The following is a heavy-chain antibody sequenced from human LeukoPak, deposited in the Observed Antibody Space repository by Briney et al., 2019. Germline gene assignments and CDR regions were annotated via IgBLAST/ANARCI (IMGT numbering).Heavy chain of an antibody. CDR1: GFTFANHA. D-gene: IGHD3-9*01. CDR3: VKSNAFDWLSHDY. CDR2: LSGSGEST. V-gene: IGHV3-23*01. J-gene: IGHJ4*02. Sequence: PGEPLRLSCAASGFTFANHAMSWVRQAPGKRPEWLSSLSGSGESTYYADFVKGRFTISRDNSKNILYLQVDSLRVEDTALYSCVKSNAFDWLSHDYWGQGTLVTVSS.